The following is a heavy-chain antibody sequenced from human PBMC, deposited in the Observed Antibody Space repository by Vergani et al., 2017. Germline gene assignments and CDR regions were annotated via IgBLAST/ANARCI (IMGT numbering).Heavy chain of an antibody. CDR1: GYSFTNYW. CDR3: ARLLGYSGFDF. CDR2: IFPGDSDT. J-gene: IGHJ4*02. Sequence: EVQMVQSGAEVKKPGESLKISCKGSGYSFTNYWIGWVSQMPGKGLEWMGVIFPGDSDTKYSPSFQGQVSISVNKSINTAYLQWSRLRASDTAMYYCARLLGYSGFDFWGQGTLVIVSS. D-gene: IGHD5-12*01. V-gene: IGHV5-51*01.